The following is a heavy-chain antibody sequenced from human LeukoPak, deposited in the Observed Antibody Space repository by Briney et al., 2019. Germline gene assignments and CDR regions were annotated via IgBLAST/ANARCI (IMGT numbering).Heavy chain of an antibody. D-gene: IGHD5-24*01. J-gene: IGHJ3*02. Sequence: PGGSLRLSCAASGFTFSDYYMSWIRQAPGKGLEWVSYISSSGSTIYYADSVKGRFPISSDSDKNSLYMQMNSMRAEDTAVYSCARGRDGYNSGAFDIWGQGTMVTVSS. V-gene: IGHV3-11*04. CDR3: ARGRDGYNSGAFDI. CDR1: GFTFSDYY. CDR2: ISSSGSTI.